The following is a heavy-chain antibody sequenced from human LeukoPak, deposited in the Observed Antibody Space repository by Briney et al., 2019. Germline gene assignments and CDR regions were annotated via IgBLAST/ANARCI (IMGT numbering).Heavy chain of an antibody. V-gene: IGHV3-23*01. CDR3: AKETITMVVVVIATSFDY. Sequence: GGSLRLSCAASGFTFSSYAMSWVRQAPGKGLEWVSAISGSGGSTYYADSVKGRFTISRDNSKNPLYLQMNSQRAEDTSVYCCAKETITMVVVVIATSFDYWGQGTLVTVSS. CDR1: GFTFSSYA. CDR2: ISGSGGST. J-gene: IGHJ4*02. D-gene: IGHD3-22*01.